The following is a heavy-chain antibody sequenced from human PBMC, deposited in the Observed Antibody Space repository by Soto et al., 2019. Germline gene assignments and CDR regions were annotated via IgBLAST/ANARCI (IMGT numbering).Heavy chain of an antibody. CDR2: IKQDGSEK. CDR1: GFTFSSYW. J-gene: IGHJ5*02. Sequence: EVQLVESGGGLVQPGGSLRLSCAASGFTFSSYWMSWVRQAPGKGLEWVANIKQDGSEKYYVDSVKGRFTISRDNAKNSLYLQMNSLRAEDTAVYYCARGRFRYSGYETEGWFDPWGQEPWSPSPQ. V-gene: IGHV3-7*01. D-gene: IGHD5-12*01. CDR3: ARGRFRYSGYETEGWFDP.